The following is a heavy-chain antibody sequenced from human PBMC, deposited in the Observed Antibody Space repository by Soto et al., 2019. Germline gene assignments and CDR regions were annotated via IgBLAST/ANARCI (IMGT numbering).Heavy chain of an antibody. D-gene: IGHD6-6*01. CDR3: ARATYSSSSGDYYYGMDV. CDR1: GGTFSSYA. J-gene: IGHJ6*02. Sequence: QVQLVQSGAEVKKPGSSVKVSCKASGGTFSSYAISWVRQAPGQGLEWMGGIIPIFGTANYAQKFQGRVTITADKSTSKAYMELSSLRSEDTAVYYCARATYSSSSGDYYYGMDVWGQGTTVTVSS. CDR2: IIPIFGTA. V-gene: IGHV1-69*06.